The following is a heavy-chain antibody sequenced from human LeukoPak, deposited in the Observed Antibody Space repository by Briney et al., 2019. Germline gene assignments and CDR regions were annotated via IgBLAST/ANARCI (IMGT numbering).Heavy chain of an antibody. CDR2: ITGGGRT. J-gene: IGHJ1*01. V-gene: IGHV3-23*01. CDR3: AIMHGYYDGSGYWVQ. CDR1: GFTFNNYA. D-gene: IGHD3-22*01. Sequence: GGSLRLSCAASGFTFNNYAMMWVRQAQGQGLEWVSAITGGGRTYYADSVKGRFTISRDNSKNTLYLQMNSLRAEDTALYYCAIMHGYYDGSGYWVQWGQGTLVTVSS.